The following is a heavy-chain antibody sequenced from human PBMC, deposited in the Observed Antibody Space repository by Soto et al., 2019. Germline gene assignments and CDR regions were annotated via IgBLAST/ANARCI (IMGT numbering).Heavy chain of an antibody. J-gene: IGHJ4*02. CDR2: ISAYNGNT. CDR1: AYTFTSYG. D-gene: IGHD3-9*01. V-gene: IGHV1-18*01. Sequence: ASVTVSCMASAYTFTSYGISWVRQAPGQGLEWMGWISAYNGNTNYAQKLQGRVTMTTDTSTSTAYMELRSLRSDDTAVYYCARDLTPGLVDHWGQGTLVTVSS. CDR3: ARDLTPGLVDH.